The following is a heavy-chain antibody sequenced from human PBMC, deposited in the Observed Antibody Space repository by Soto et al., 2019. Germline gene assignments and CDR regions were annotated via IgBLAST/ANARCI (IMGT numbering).Heavy chain of an antibody. CDR2: IYYSGST. V-gene: IGHV4-31*03. J-gene: IGHJ4*02. CDR1: GGSISSGGYY. CDR3: ARQGWLTYYYFDY. D-gene: IGHD3-22*01. Sequence: SETLSLTCTVSGGSISSGGYYWSWIRQHPGKGLEWIGYIYYSGSTYYNPSLKSRVTISVDTSKNQFSLKLSSVTAADTAVYYCARQGWLTYYYFDYWGQGTLVTVSS.